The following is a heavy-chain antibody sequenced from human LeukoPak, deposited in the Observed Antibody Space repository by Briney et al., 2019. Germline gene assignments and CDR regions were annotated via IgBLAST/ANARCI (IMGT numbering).Heavy chain of an antibody. Sequence: QSGVPLRLPCTASVHPYDHFHMHGVRGAPGGGLEWVSLISCDGGSTYYADSVNDRFTISRDNRKNSLYLQMNSLRTEDTALYDCVKGGYSYGYSIDYWGQGTLVTVSS. D-gene: IGHD5-18*01. J-gene: IGHJ4*02. V-gene: IGHV3-43*01. CDR2: ISCDGGST. CDR3: VKGGYSYGYSIDY. CDR1: VHPYDHFH.